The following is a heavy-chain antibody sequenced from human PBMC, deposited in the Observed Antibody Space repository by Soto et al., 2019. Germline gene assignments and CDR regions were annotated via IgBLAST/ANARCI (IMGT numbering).Heavy chain of an antibody. CDR1: AFSFSSYA. D-gene: IGHD3-22*01. J-gene: IGHJ3*02. CDR2: IWHSGGSNH. V-gene: IGHV3-33*01. CDR3: ARKMFADTGGYYPNDAFDI. Sequence: QGQLVESGGGVVQPGRSLRLSCAASAFSFSSYAIHWVRQAPGKGLEWVGVIWHSGGSNHYYADSVKGRFTISRDNSKNTVYLQMSTLRAEDTAVYYCARKMFADTGGYYPNDAFDIWGQGTMVTVSS.